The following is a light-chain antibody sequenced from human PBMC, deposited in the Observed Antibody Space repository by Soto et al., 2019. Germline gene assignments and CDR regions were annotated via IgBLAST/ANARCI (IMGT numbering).Light chain of an antibody. J-gene: IGKJ2*01. CDR3: MQALQTPMYT. CDR2: LGS. CDR1: QSLLHSNGYNY. Sequence: DIVMTQSPFSLPVTPGEPASISCRSSQSLLHSNGYNYWDWYLQKPGQSPQLLIYLGSNRASGVPDRFSGSGSGTDFTLKITRVEAEDVGVYYCMQALQTPMYTFGQGNKLQIK. V-gene: IGKV2-28*01.